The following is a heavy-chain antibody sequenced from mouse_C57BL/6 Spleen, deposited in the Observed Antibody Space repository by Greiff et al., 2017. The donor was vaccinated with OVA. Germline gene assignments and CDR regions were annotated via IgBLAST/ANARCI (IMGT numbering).Heavy chain of an antibody. D-gene: IGHD2-4*01. Sequence: DVKLQESGPGLVKPSQSLSLTCSVTGYSITSGYYWNWIRQFPGNKLEWMGYISYDGSNNYNPSLKNRISITRDTSKNQFFLKLNSVTTEDTATYCCARAYDYSAWFAYWGQGTLVTVSA. CDR3: ARAYDYSAWFAY. CDR2: ISYDGSN. J-gene: IGHJ3*01. V-gene: IGHV3-6*01. CDR1: GYSITSGYY.